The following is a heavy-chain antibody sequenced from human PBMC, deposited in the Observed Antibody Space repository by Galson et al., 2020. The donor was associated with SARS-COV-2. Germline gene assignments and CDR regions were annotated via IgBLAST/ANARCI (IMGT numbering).Heavy chain of an antibody. D-gene: IGHD3-3*01. V-gene: IGHV3-23*01. Sequence: GGSLRLSCKVSGFNLNSYSITWVRQAPGRLLEWVSLISCSWRHAYYADSVKGRFTISRDNPKNMVYLQMNSLRAEVTAVYYCAKTSPPWIPSFGVAPDYWRQGTLVTVSS. CDR1: GFNLNSYS. J-gene: IGHJ4*02. CDR3: AKTSPPWIPSFGVAPDY. CDR2: ISCSWRHA.